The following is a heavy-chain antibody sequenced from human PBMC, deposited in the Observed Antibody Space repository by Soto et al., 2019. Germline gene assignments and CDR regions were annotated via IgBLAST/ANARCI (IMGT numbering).Heavy chain of an antibody. CDR1: GGTFSSYT. CDR3: ARDLECHYSGGSCYYFDY. CDR2: IIPILGIA. V-gene: IGHV1-69*08. D-gene: IGHD2-15*01. J-gene: IGHJ4*02. Sequence: QVQLVQSGAELKKPGSSVKVSCKASGGTFSSYTISWVRQAPGQGLEWMGRIIPILGIANYAQKFQGRVTITADKSTSTAYMELSSLRSEDTAVYYCARDLECHYSGGSCYYFDYWGQGTLVTVSS.